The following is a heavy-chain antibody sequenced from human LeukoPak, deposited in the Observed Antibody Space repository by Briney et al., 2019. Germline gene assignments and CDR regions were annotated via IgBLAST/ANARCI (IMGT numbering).Heavy chain of an antibody. CDR3: ATTYSYGAEGAFDI. V-gene: IGHV3-7*03. CDR1: GFTFSSYW. J-gene: IGHJ3*02. D-gene: IGHD5-18*01. Sequence: PGGSLRLSCAASGFTFSSYWMSWVRQAPGKGLEWVANIKLDGSEKYYVDSVKGRFTISRDNAKNSLYLQMNSLRAEDTALYYCATTYSYGAEGAFDIWGQGTMVTVSS. CDR2: IKLDGSEK.